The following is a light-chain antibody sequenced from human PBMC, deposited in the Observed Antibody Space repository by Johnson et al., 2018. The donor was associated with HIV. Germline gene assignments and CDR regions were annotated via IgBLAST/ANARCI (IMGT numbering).Light chain of an antibody. Sequence: QPVLTQPPSVSAAPGQKVTISCSGSSSNVGSNSVSWYRHFPETAPKVLIYDNDKRPSGIPDRFSASKSGTSATLGITGLQTGDEADYYCGTWDSSLSAFNCVFGTGTKVTVL. CDR3: GTWDSSLSAFNCV. V-gene: IGLV1-51*01. CDR1: SSNVGSNS. CDR2: DND. J-gene: IGLJ1*01.